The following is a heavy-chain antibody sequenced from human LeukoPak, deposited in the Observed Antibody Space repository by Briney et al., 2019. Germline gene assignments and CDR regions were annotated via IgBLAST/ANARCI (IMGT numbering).Heavy chain of an antibody. CDR2: IYYSGST. D-gene: IGHD2-2*01. CDR1: GGSISSYY. CDR3: ARVFGSYCSSTSCYYNWFDP. J-gene: IGHJ5*02. Sequence: SETLSLTCTVSGGSISSYYWSWIRQPPGKGLEWIGYIYYSGSTNYNPSLKSRVTISVDTSKNQFSLKLSSVPAADTAVYYCARVFGSYCSSTSCYYNWFDPWGQGTLVTVSS. V-gene: IGHV4-59*01.